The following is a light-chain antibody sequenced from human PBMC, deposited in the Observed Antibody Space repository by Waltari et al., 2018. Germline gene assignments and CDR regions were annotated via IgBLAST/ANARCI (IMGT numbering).Light chain of an antibody. CDR3: QQYSDCPLT. CDR2: EAS. Sequence: EIVMTQSPATLSVSPGERVTTPCSASQSFNNNLAWYQQTPGQAPRLLFYEASTRATVIPTSFSGSGSGTEFTITISSLQSEYFAVYYCQQYSDCPLTFGGGTKVEI. CDR1: QSFNNN. J-gene: IGKJ4*01. V-gene: IGKV3-15*01.